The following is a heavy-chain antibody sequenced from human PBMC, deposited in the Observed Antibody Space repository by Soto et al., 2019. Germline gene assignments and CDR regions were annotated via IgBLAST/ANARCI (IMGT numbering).Heavy chain of an antibody. J-gene: IGHJ6*03. CDR1: GFTFSSYG. CDR3: ARDGDTAMVPRYYYYYMDV. V-gene: IGHV3-33*01. D-gene: IGHD5-18*01. CDR2: IWYDGSNK. Sequence: QVQLVESGGGVVQPGRSLRLSCAASGFTFSSYGMHWVRQAPGKGLEWVAVIWYDGSNKYYADSVKGRFTISRDNSKNTLYLQMNSLRAEDTAVYYCARDGDTAMVPRYYYYYMDVWGKGTTVTVSS.